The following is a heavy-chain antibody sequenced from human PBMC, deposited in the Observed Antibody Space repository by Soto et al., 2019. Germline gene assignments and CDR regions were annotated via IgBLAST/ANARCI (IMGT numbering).Heavy chain of an antibody. D-gene: IGHD5-18*01. J-gene: IGHJ4*02. CDR2: ISYDGGLQ. CDR1: GFTFSSYG. CDR3: VSDRGYGHASAPYS. V-gene: IGHV3-30*03. Sequence: QAQLVESGGGVVQPGRSLRLSCAASGFTFSSYGMHWVRQAPGTGLWWVAVISYDGGLQHYADSVKGRFTISRDNSKNMLLLQMNSMRAEDTAVYYCVSDRGYGHASAPYSWGQGTLVSVSS.